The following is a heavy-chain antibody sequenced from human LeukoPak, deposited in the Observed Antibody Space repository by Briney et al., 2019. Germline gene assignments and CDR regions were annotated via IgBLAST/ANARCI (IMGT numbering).Heavy chain of an antibody. J-gene: IGHJ4*02. CDR2: IYHSGRT. D-gene: IGHD2-21*01. CDR3: ARNLAGHFGGFYFDD. CDR1: GGSISSSYN. Sequence: SETLSLTCTVSGGSISSSYNWGWIRQPPGKGLEWIGSIYHSGRTDYNPSLKSRVTISVDTSKNQFSLKLSSLTAADTAVYYCARNLAGHFGGFYFDDWGQGTLVTVSS. V-gene: IGHV4-38-2*02.